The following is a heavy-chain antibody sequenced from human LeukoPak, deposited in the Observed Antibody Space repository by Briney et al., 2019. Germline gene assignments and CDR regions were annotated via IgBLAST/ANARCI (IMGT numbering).Heavy chain of an antibody. V-gene: IGHV3-9*01. J-gene: IGHJ4*02. CDR2: ISWNSGSI. D-gene: IGHD3-16*02. CDR3: AKDRGTMITFGGVIVL. Sequence: PGRSLRLSCAAYGFTFDDYAMHWVRQAPGKGLEWVSGISWNSGSIGYADSVKGRFTISRDNAKNSLYLQMNSLRAEDTALYYCAKDRGTMITFGGVIVLWGQGTLVTVSS. CDR1: GFTFDDYA.